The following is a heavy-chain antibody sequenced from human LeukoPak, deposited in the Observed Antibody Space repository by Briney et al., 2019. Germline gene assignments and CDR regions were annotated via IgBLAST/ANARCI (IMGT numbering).Heavy chain of an antibody. V-gene: IGHV3-30*04. CDR1: GFTFSSYA. Sequence: GRSLRLSCAASGFTFSSYAMHWVRQAPGKGLEWVAVTSYDGSHIYYPDSVKGRFTISRDNPKNTLYLQMNSLRPEDTALYYCARGRDYCSDYWGQGTPVTVSS. J-gene: IGHJ4*02. CDR3: ARGRDYCSDY. D-gene: IGHD2-15*01. CDR2: TSYDGSHI.